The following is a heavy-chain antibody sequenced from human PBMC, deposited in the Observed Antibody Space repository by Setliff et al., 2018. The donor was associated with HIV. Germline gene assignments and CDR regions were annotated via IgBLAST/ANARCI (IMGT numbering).Heavy chain of an antibody. CDR3: ARWYYCVSGACYRADY. Sequence: SETLSLTCSVSGGSVSSSSYYWTWIRQPAGKGLEWIGHLHSSGDAYYGPSLKSRVAMSLDTSKNQFSLKLSSVTAADTAFYYCARWYYCVSGACYRADYWGQGTMVTVSS. CDR1: GGSVSSSSYY. CDR2: LHSSGDA. J-gene: IGHJ4*02. D-gene: IGHD2-21*02. V-gene: IGHV4-61*10.